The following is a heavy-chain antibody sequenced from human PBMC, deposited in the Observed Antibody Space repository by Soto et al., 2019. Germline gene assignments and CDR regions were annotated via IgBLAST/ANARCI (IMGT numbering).Heavy chain of an antibody. Sequence: GGSLRLSCAASGFTFSDYYMSWIRQAPGKGLEWISYITSNGRAMSYADSVKGRFTISRDNAANSLYLQMNSLRVEDTAFYYCAREVSGSYSTFDSWGQGILVTVSS. CDR1: GFTFSDYY. J-gene: IGHJ4*02. CDR2: ITSNGRAM. D-gene: IGHD6-19*01. CDR3: AREVSGSYSTFDS. V-gene: IGHV3-11*01.